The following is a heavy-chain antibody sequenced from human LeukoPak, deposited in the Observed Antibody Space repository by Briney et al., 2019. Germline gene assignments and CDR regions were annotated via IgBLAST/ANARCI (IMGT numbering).Heavy chain of an antibody. Sequence: GGSLRLSCAASGFTFSDYNMRWIRQAPGKGLEWVSSISRSGSTKYYADSVKGRFTISRDNAKNSLFLQMNSLRAEDTAVYYCARGYCSGGSCYKSSWGFDYWGQGTLVTVSS. V-gene: IGHV3-11*01. CDR1: GFTFSDYN. CDR2: ISRSGSTK. D-gene: IGHD2-15*01. J-gene: IGHJ4*02. CDR3: ARGYCSGGSCYKSSWGFDY.